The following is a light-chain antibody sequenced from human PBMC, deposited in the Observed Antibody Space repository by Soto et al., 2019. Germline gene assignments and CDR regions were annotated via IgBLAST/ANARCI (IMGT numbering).Light chain of an antibody. CDR2: AAS. V-gene: IGKV1-39*01. J-gene: IGKJ5*01. CDR1: ESIARH. CDR3: QQTDSTLSIT. Sequence: DIQMTQSPSSLSASVGDRVTITCRASESIARHLNWYQQKPGRAPNLLIYAASSLQNGVPSRFRGGGSGTDFTLTISNLQPEDFATYYCQQTDSTLSITFGRGTRLEIK.